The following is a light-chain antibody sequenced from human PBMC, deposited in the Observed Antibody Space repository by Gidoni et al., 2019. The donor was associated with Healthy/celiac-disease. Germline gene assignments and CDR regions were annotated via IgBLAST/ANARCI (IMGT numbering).Light chain of an antibody. CDR1: SSDVGGYNY. CDR3: SSYTSSSTLV. J-gene: IGLJ2*01. V-gene: IGLV2-14*01. CDR2: EVS. Sequence: QSALTQPASVSGSPGQSLTISCTGTSSDVGGYNYVSWYQQHPGNAPKLMIYEVSNRPSGVSHRFSGSKSGNTASLTISGLQAEDEADYYCSSYTSSSTLVFGGGTKLTVL.